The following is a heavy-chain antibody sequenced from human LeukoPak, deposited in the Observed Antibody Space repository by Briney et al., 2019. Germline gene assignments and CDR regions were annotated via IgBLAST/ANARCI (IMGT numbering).Heavy chain of an antibody. D-gene: IGHD3-22*01. V-gene: IGHV4-34*01. J-gene: IGHJ4*02. CDR3: ANLVSGDFPYYYDSSGYFDY. CDR1: GGSFSGYY. Sequence: PSETLSLTCAVYGGSFSGYYWSWIRQPPGKGLEWIGEINHSGSTNYNPSLKSRVTISVDTSKNQFSLKLSSVTAADTAVYYCANLVSGDFPYYYDSSGYFDYWGQGTLVTVSS. CDR2: INHSGST.